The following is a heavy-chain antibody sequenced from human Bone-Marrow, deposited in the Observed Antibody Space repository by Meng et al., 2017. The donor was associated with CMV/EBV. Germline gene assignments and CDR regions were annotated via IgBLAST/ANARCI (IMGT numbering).Heavy chain of an antibody. V-gene: IGHV4-34*01. CDR1: GGSFSGYY. CDR2: INHSGST. D-gene: IGHD1-7*01. Sequence: ESLKISCAVYGGSFSGYYWSWIRQPPGKGLEWIGEINHSGSTNYNPSLKSRVTISVDTSKNQFSLKLSSVTAADTAVYYCARDLGDNWNYDGLSYYYYGMDVWGQGPTVTVSS. J-gene: IGHJ6*01. CDR3: ARDLGDNWNYDGLSYYYYGMDV.